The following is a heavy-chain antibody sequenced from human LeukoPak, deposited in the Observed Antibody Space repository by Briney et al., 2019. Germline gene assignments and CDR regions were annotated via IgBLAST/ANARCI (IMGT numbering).Heavy chain of an antibody. D-gene: IGHD4-23*01. Sequence: SETLSLTCTVSVGSISSSYWSCIRQPAGKGLEWIGRIYTSGSTNYILSLMCRVAMSVDTSKNQFSLKLSSVTAADTAVYYCAREHGGPGAFDIWGQGTMVTVSS. V-gene: IGHV4-4*07. CDR2: IYTSGST. CDR1: VGSISSSY. J-gene: IGHJ3*02. CDR3: AREHGGPGAFDI.